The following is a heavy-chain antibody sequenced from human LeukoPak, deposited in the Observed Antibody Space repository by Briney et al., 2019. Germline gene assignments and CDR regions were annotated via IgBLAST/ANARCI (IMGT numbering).Heavy chain of an antibody. Sequence: GGSLRLSCAASGFTFSDYYMSWIRQAPGKGLKGVSYISSSSSYTNYADSVKGRFTISRDNAKNSLYLQMNSLRAEDTAVYYCARDSDYYGSGSALFDPWGQGTLVTVSS. CDR1: GFTFSDYY. CDR3: ARDSDYYGSGSALFDP. V-gene: IGHV3-11*06. CDR2: ISSSSSYT. D-gene: IGHD3-10*01. J-gene: IGHJ5*02.